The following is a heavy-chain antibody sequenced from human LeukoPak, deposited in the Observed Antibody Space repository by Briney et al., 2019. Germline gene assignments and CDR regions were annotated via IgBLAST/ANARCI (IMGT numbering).Heavy chain of an antibody. CDR3: ARATITMAVGVPADAFDI. J-gene: IGHJ3*02. CDR2: IYYSGNT. D-gene: IGHD3-22*01. V-gene: IGHV4-30-4*08. CDR1: GGSTSSADYY. Sequence: SQTLSLTCTVSGGSTSSADYYWSWIRQPPGKGLEWIGYIYYSGNTYYNPSLKSRVTISVDRSKNQFSLKQSSVTAADTAVYYCARATITMAVGVPADAFDIWGQGTMVTVSS.